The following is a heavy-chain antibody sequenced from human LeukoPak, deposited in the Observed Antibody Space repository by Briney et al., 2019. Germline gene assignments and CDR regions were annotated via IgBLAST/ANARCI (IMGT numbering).Heavy chain of an antibody. J-gene: IGHJ4*02. D-gene: IGHD2-15*01. CDR1: GFSLSTHGVG. Sequence: SGPTLVNPTQTLTLTCTFSGFSLSTHGVGVGWIRQPPGKALEWLAVIYWNDDKRYSPSLKSRLTITKDTSKNQVVLTMTNMDPVDTATYFCTQLGWWTPKNWGQGTLLTVSS. CDR3: TQLGWWTPKN. CDR2: IYWNDDK. V-gene: IGHV2-5*01.